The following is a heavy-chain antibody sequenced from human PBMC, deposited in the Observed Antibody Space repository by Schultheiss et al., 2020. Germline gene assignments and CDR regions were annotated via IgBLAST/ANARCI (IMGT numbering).Heavy chain of an antibody. D-gene: IGHD6-6*01. CDR2: ISSSSSTI. V-gene: IGHV3-48*02. CDR1: GFTFSSYS. Sequence: GESLKISCAASGFTFSSYSMNWVRQAPGKGLEWVSYISSSSSTIYYADSVKGRFTISRDNAKNSLYLQMNSLRDEDTAVYYCARDGRAAPYYYYYGMDVWGQGTTVTVSS. CDR3: ARDGRAAPYYYYYGMDV. J-gene: IGHJ6*02.